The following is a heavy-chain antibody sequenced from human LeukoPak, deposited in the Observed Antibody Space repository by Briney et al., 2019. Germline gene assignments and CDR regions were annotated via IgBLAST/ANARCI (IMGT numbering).Heavy chain of an antibody. D-gene: IGHD1-26*01. CDR1: GFTLSSYW. V-gene: IGHV3-74*01. Sequence: GGSLRLSCAGSGFTLSSYWIHWVRHGPGKGLVWVSRINTDGSTTTYGDSVKGRFTISRDNAKNTVFLQMNSLRAEDTAVYYCARAGSYRFDYWGQGTLVTVSS. CDR2: INTDGSTT. J-gene: IGHJ4*02. CDR3: ARAGSYRFDY.